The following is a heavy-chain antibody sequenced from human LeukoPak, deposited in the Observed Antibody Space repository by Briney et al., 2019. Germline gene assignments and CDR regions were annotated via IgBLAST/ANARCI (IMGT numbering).Heavy chain of an antibody. Sequence: ASVKVSCKASGYTFTSYAMHWVRQAPGQRLEWMGWINAGNGNTKYSQKFQGRVTITRDTSASTAYMELSSLRSEDTAVYYCARGDYDILTGYYGGPDYWGQGTLVTVSS. V-gene: IGHV1-3*01. CDR2: INAGNGNT. J-gene: IGHJ4*02. D-gene: IGHD3-9*01. CDR3: ARGDYDILTGYYGGPDY. CDR1: GYTFTSYA.